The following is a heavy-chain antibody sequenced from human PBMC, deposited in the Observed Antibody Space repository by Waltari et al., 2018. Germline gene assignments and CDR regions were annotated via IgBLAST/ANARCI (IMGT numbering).Heavy chain of an antibody. CDR2: ISSSGSAI. Sequence: EVQLWSLGEAWYSGGGSLRLSCAASGFTFSSYSMNWVRQAPGKGLERVSYISSSGSAIYYADSVKGRFTISRDNAKNSLYLQMNSLRAEDTAVYYCAREERFSSSWVPLRIGYYFDYWGQGTLVTVSS. D-gene: IGHD6-13*01. CDR3: AREERFSSSWVPLRIGYYFDY. J-gene: IGHJ4*02. V-gene: IGHV3-48*04. CDR1: GFTFSSYS.